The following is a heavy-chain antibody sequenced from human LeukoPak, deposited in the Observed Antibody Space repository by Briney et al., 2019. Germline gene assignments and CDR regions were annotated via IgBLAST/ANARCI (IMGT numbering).Heavy chain of an antibody. J-gene: IGHJ5*02. D-gene: IGHD2-2*01. CDR3: ARHPDIAVVSWWLDP. V-gene: IGHV4-39*01. Sequence: SETLSLTCTVSDDFIRSNNYYWGWVRQPPGKGLEWIGSIYYSGRTYHNPPLKSRVTISVDTSKNQFSLKLRSVTAADTAVYYCARHPDIAVVSWWLDPWSQGTLVTVSS. CDR2: IYYSGRT. CDR1: DDFIRSNNYY.